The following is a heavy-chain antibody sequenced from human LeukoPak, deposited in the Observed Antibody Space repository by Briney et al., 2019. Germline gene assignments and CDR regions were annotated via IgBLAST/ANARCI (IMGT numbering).Heavy chain of an antibody. Sequence: SETLSLTCTVSGGSISSYYWSWIRQLPGKGLEWIGYIYYSGSTNYNPSLKSRVTISVDTSKNQFSLKLSSVTAADTAVYYCARSDTAMVKGFDYWGQGTLVTVSS. CDR2: IYYSGST. CDR1: GGSISSYY. J-gene: IGHJ4*02. D-gene: IGHD5-18*01. CDR3: ARSDTAMVKGFDY. V-gene: IGHV4-59*12.